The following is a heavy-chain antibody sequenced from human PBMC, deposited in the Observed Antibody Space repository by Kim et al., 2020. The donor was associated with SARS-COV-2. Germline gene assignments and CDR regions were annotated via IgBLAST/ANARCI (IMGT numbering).Heavy chain of an antibody. V-gene: IGHV3-72*01. J-gene: IGHJ4*02. CDR3: ARVPRGYSYGYVDY. CDR1: GFTFSDHY. CDR2: TRNKANSYTT. Sequence: GGSLRLSCAASGFTFSDHYMDWVRQAPGKGLEWVGRTRNKANSYTTEYAASVKGRFTISRDDSKNSLYLQMNSLKTEDTAVYYCARVPRGYSYGYVDYWGQGTLVTVSS. D-gene: IGHD5-18*01.